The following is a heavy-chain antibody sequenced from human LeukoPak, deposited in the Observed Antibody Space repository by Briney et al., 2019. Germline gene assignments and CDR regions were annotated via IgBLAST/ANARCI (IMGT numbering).Heavy chain of an antibody. CDR3: ATTGQLVPDYYLYYMDV. D-gene: IGHD6-6*01. CDR2: IIPFLGTP. J-gene: IGHJ6*03. CDR1: GGTFSRHG. V-gene: IGHV1-69*05. Sequence: GASVRVSCKASGGTFSRHGFTWVRQAPGQGLEWMGGIIPFLGTPHYAQKFQGRVTITTDESTSAAYMEVSSLTSEDTGVYYCATTGQLVPDYYLYYMDVWGIGTTVTVSS.